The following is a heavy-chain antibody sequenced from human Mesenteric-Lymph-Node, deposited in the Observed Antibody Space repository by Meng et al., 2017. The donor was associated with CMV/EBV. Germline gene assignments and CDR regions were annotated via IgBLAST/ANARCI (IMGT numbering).Heavy chain of an antibody. CDR2: IHYSGGT. V-gene: IGHV4-59*01. J-gene: IGHJ4*02. CDR3: ARSPGFWSLDY. Sequence: GSLRLSCTVSGGSINSYYWTWIRQPPGKGLEWIGFIHYSGGTNSNPSLKSRVTTSLDTSKNQFSLRLSSVTAADTAVYYCARSPGFWSLDYWGRGTLVTVSS. CDR1: GGSINSYY. D-gene: IGHD2-8*02.